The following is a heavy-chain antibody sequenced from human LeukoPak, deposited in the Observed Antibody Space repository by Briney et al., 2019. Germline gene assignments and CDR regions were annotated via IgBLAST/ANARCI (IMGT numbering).Heavy chain of an antibody. CDR3: ARGRSAALPRQNCFDP. V-gene: IGHV1-8*01. CDR1: GYTFSNYA. J-gene: IGHJ5*02. CDR2: MNPNSGNT. Sequence: GASVKVSCKASGYTFSNYAINWVRQATGQGLEWMGWMNPNSGNTGYAQNFQGRVTMTRNTSVSTAYMELSSLTSEDTAVYYCARGRSAALPRQNCFDPWGQGTLVTVSS. D-gene: IGHD3-3*01.